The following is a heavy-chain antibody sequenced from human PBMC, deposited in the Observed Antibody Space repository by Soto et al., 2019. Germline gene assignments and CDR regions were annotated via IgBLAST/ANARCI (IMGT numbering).Heavy chain of an antibody. V-gene: IGHV3-23*01. CDR2: LSRGGGTT. CDR3: AKDGQYRTDGFDV. J-gene: IGHJ3*01. Sequence: EAQLLESGGDWAQPGGSLRLSCAASGFTFSSHGMSWVRQAPGKGLEWIAGLSRGGGTTYYADSVKGRFTISRDNSKYTLDWIMTSLKVEDTALYYCAKDGQYRTDGFDVWGQGTMVTVSS. D-gene: IGHD6-6*01. CDR1: GFTFSSHG.